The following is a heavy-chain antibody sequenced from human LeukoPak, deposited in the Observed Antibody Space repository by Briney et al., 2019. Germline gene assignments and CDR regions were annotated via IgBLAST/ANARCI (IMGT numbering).Heavy chain of an antibody. D-gene: IGHD3-9*01. CDR3: ARAEYDILTGYYYYFDY. CDR1: GYTFTAYY. J-gene: IGHJ4*02. Sequence: ASVTVSCKASGYTFTAYYIHWVRQVPGQGLEWMGWVNPSSGGTNYAQKFQGRVTMTRDTSISTAYMELSRLRSDDTAVYYCARAEYDILTGYYYYFDYWGQGTLVTVSS. V-gene: IGHV1-2*02. CDR2: VNPSSGGT.